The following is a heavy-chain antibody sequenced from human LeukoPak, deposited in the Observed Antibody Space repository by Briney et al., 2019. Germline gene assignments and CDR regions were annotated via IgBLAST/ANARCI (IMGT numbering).Heavy chain of an antibody. CDR1: GYSFTSYW. D-gene: IGHD6-6*01. Sequence: GESLKISCKGSGYSFTSYWIGWVRQMPGKGLEWMGNIYPGDSDTRYSPSFQGQVTISADKSISTAYLQWSSLKASDTAMYYCARRGAYSSSPRSFFDYWGQGTLVTVSS. CDR3: ARRGAYSSSPRSFFDY. CDR2: IYPGDSDT. V-gene: IGHV5-51*01. J-gene: IGHJ4*02.